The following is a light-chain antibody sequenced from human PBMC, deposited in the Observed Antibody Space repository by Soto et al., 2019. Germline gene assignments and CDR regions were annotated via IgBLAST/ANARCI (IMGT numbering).Light chain of an antibody. CDR1: QDLDKW. J-gene: IGKJ1*01. V-gene: IGKV1-5*03. Sequence: ILMSQSPSSLSASVGDRVTITCRASQDLDKWLAWYQQKPGKAPNLLIYKASTLQSGVPSRFSGSGSGTEFTLTISSLQPDDSATYYCQQYNDNWTFGQGTKVDIK. CDR2: KAS. CDR3: QQYNDNWT.